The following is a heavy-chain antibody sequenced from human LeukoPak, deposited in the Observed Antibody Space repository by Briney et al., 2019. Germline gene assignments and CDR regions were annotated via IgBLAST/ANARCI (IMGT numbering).Heavy chain of an antibody. CDR2: INQDGSEK. D-gene: IGHD1-14*01. CDR1: GFTFSSYW. Sequence: GGSLRLSCAASGFTFSSYWMNWVRQAPGKGLEWVANINQDGSEKYYVDSVKARFTVSRDNAKNSLYLQMNSLRAEDTAVYYCARDTGYGMDVWGKGTTVTVSS. V-gene: IGHV3-7*03. CDR3: ARDTGYGMDV. J-gene: IGHJ6*04.